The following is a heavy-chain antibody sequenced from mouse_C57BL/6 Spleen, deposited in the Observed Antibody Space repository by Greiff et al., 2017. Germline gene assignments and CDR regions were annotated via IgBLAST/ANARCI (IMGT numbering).Heavy chain of an antibody. CDR1: GFTFSDYG. D-gene: IGHD2-2*01. CDR2: ISSGSSTI. Sequence: DVKLVESGGGLVKPGGSLKLSCAASGFTFSDYGMHWVRQAPEKGLEWVAYISSGSSTIYYADTVKGRFTISRDNAKNTLFLQMTSLRSEDTAMYYCARLDGYEWYFDVWGTGTTVTVSS. J-gene: IGHJ1*03. CDR3: ARLDGYEWYFDV. V-gene: IGHV5-17*01.